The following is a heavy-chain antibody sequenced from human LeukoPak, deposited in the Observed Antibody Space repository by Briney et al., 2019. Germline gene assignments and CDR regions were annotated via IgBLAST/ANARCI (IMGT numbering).Heavy chain of an antibody. Sequence: PSETLSLTWTVSGGSISSSSYYWGWIRQPPGKGLEWIGSIYYSGSTYYNPSLKSRVTISVDTSKNQFSLKLSSVTAADTAVYYCARQLGYCSSTSCYADKVDYWGQGTLVTVSS. CDR2: IYYSGST. V-gene: IGHV4-39*01. CDR1: GGSISSSSYY. D-gene: IGHD2-2*01. J-gene: IGHJ4*02. CDR3: ARQLGYCSSTSCYADKVDY.